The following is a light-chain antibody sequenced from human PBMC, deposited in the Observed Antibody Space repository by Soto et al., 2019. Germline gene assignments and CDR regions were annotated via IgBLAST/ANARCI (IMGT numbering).Light chain of an antibody. Sequence: EIVLTQSPATLSLSPGESVTLSCRASQSVSSYLAWYQQKPGQAPRLLIYDASNSATDIPARFSGSGSGTDFTLTISSLESKECGVYYCQQRGKWPRTFGQGTKLETK. J-gene: IGKJ2*01. CDR1: QSVSSY. CDR3: QQRGKWPRT. V-gene: IGKV3-11*01. CDR2: DAS.